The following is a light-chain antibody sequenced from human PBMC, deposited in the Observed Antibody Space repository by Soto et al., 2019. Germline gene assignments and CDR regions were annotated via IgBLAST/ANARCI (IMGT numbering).Light chain of an antibody. CDR1: RSDIVDSNF. Sequence: QSALTQPASVSGSPGQSVTISCTGPRSDIVDSNFISWYQHSPGKAPRLLIYEVNNRPSGVSRRFSGANAGNTASLTISGLLDDDEADYFCASFRSGTXXVFGSGXXXT. CDR2: EVN. J-gene: IGLJ1*01. V-gene: IGLV2-14*01. CDR3: ASFRSGTXXV.